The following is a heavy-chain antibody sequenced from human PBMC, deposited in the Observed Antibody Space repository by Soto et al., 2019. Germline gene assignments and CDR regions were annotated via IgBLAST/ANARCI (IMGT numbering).Heavy chain of an antibody. D-gene: IGHD5-18*01. CDR2: IYYSGST. CDR3: ARARLIRGYSYGFFDY. V-gene: IGHV4-30-4*01. CDR1: GVSISSGDYY. J-gene: IGHJ4*02. Sequence: SETLSLTCTVSGVSISSGDYYWSWIRQPPGKGLEWIGYIYYSGSTYYNPSLKSRVTISVDTSKNQFSLKLSSVTAADTAVYYCARARLIRGYSYGFFDYWGQGTLVTVS.